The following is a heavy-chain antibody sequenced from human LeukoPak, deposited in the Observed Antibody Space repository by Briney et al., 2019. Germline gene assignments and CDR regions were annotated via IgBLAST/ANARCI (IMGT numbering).Heavy chain of an antibody. CDR3: ARCRFVGYSYPGIGYFDY. CDR2: IYYSGST. D-gene: IGHD5-18*01. J-gene: IGHJ4*02. CDR1: GGSISSGDYY. V-gene: IGHV4-30-4*01. Sequence: SETLSLTCTVSGGSISSGDYYWRWLRQPPGKGLEWIGYIYYSGSTYYNPSLKSRVTISVDTSKNQFSLKLSSVTAADTAVYYCARCRFVGYSYPGIGYFDYWGQGTLVTVSS.